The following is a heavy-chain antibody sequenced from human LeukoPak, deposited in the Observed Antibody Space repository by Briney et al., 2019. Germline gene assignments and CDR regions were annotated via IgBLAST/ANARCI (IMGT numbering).Heavy chain of an antibody. CDR2: IYYSGGT. J-gene: IGHJ4*02. CDR3: ARRGGDSSENFDY. D-gene: IGHD3-22*01. V-gene: IGHV4-59*08. Sequence: SETLSLTCTVSGGSISSYYWSWIRQPPGKGLEWIGCIYYSGGTNYNPSLKSRVTISVDSSKNQFSLRVNSVTAADTAVYYCARRGGDSSENFDYWGQGILVTVSS. CDR1: GGSISSYY.